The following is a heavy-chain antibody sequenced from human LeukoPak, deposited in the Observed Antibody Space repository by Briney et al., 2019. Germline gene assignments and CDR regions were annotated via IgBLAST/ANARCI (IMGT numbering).Heavy chain of an antibody. J-gene: IGHJ6*03. D-gene: IGHD4-23*01. Sequence: GASVTVSCKASGYTFTSYDINWVRQATGQGLEWMGWMNPNSGNTGYAQKFQGRVTITRNTSISTAYMELSSLRSEDTAVYYCARGGSDYGGNYYYYYMDVWGKGTTVTVSS. V-gene: IGHV1-8*03. CDR1: GYTFTSYD. CDR3: ARGGSDYGGNYYYYYMDV. CDR2: MNPNSGNT.